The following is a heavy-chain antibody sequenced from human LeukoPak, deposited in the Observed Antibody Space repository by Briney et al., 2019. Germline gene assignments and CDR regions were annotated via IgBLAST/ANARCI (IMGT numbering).Heavy chain of an antibody. CDR3: ARHKYYYYYLDV. CDR2: ISSSGTT. V-gene: IGHV4-39*01. J-gene: IGHJ6*03. Sequence: SETLSLTCTVSGGSINSGTYYWGWIRRPPGRGLEWIGTISSSGTTYYNPSLKSRVTISAATSKFSLKVTTVTAADTAVYYCARHKYYYYYLDVWGKGTTVTVSS. CDR1: GGSINSGTYY.